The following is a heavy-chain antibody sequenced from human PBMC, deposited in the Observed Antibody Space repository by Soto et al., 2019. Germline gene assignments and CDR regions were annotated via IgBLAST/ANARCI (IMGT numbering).Heavy chain of an antibody. Sequence: GGSLRLSCAASGSTVSTKYMSWVRQAPGKGLEWVSVIYSGGSTFYADSVRGRFTISRDNSKNTVNLQMNSLRAEDTAVYYCARDPWAADYWGQGTLVTVSS. CDR2: IYSGGST. D-gene: IGHD3-16*01. CDR1: GSTVSTKY. CDR3: ARDPWAADY. J-gene: IGHJ4*02. V-gene: IGHV3-66*01.